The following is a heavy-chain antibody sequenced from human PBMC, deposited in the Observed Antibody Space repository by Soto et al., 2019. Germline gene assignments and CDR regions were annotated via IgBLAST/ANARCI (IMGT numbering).Heavy chain of an antibody. CDR1: IGSVSTYY. Sequence: PSEPLSLTCTVSIGSVSTYYWSWIRQPAGKGLEWIGRIFINGNTNYNPSLRSRVTMSVDTSKGQFSLNLTSVTAADTAVYFCARSGGSYNFDSWGQGILVTVSS. CDR2: IFINGNT. D-gene: IGHD1-26*01. V-gene: IGHV4-4*07. J-gene: IGHJ4*02. CDR3: ARSGGSYNFDS.